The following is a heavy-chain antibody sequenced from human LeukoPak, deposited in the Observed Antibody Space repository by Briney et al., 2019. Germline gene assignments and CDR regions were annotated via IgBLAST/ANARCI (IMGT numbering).Heavy chain of an antibody. CDR2: IKSKTDGGTI. Sequence: PGGSLRLSCAASGFTFSSYAMRWVRQAPGKGLEWVGRIKSKTDGGTIDYAAPVKGRFAISRDDSKNTLYLQMNSLKTEDTAVYYCTVVVVPAVQFLDYWGQGTLVTVSS. CDR3: TVVVVPAVQFLDY. CDR1: GFTFSSYA. J-gene: IGHJ4*02. V-gene: IGHV3-15*01. D-gene: IGHD2-2*01.